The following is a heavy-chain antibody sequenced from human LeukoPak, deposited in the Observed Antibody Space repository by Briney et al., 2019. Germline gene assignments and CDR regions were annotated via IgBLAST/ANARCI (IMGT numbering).Heavy chain of an antibody. CDR1: GGSISTYY. V-gene: IGHV4-59*01. D-gene: IGHD3-9*01. CDR3: ARGGRYFDWSAPDY. J-gene: IGHJ4*02. Sequence: SETLSLTCTVSGGSISTYYWSWIRQPPGKGLEWIGYSDYSGSTSYNPSLKSRVTVSVDTSKNQFSLKVSSVTAADTAVYYCARGGRYFDWSAPDYWGQGTLVTVSS. CDR2: SDYSGST.